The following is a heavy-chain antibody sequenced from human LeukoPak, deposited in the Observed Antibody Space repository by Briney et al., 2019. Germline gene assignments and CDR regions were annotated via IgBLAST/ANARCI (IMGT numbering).Heavy chain of an antibody. CDR3: AREDVVLVDAVRYYYYGMDV. Sequence: ASVKVSCKASGYNFISYYMHWVRQAPGQGLEWMGIINPSGGSTSYAQKFQDRVTITRDMSTSTVYMELSSLKSEDTAVYYCAREDVVLVDAVRYYYYGMDVWGQGTTVTVSS. CDR2: INPSGGST. D-gene: IGHD2-8*01. V-gene: IGHV1-46*01. J-gene: IGHJ6*02. CDR1: GYNFISYY.